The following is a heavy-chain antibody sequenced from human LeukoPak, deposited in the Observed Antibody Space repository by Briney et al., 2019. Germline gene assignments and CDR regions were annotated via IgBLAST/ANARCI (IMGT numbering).Heavy chain of an antibody. CDR3: ARVPTYYYDSRGYIFDY. J-gene: IGHJ4*02. Sequence: PSETLSLTCTVSGGSISSGGYYWSWIRQHPGKGLEWIGYIYYSGSTYYNPSLKSRVTISVDTSKNQFSLKLSSVTAADTAVYYCARVPTYYYDSRGYIFDYWGQGTLVTVSS. CDR2: IYYSGST. D-gene: IGHD3-22*01. V-gene: IGHV4-31*03. CDR1: GGSISSGGYY.